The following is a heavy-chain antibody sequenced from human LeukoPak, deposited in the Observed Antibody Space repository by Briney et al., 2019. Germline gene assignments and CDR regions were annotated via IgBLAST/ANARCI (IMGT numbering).Heavy chain of an antibody. V-gene: IGHV3-7*01. CDR3: ASGFLDDFWSGHF. CDR2: IKQDGSEK. CDR1: GSAFTFW. J-gene: IGHJ4*02. Sequence: GGSLRLSCAASGSAFTFWMSWVRQAPGKGLEWVANIKQDGSEKYYVGSVKGRFPVSRDNARKSLYLQMNSLRAEDTAVYYCASGFLDDFWSGHFWGQGTPVTVSS. D-gene: IGHD3-3*01.